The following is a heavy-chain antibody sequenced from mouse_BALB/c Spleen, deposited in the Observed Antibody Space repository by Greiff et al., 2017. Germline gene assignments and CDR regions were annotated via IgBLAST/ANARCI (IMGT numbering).Heavy chain of an antibody. J-gene: IGHJ3*01. CDR2: ISSGGSYT. D-gene: IGHD2-3*01. CDR1: GFTFSSYA. V-gene: IGHV5-9-4*01. Sequence: EVQRVESGGGLVKPGGSLKLSCAASGFTFSSYAMSWVRQSPEKRLEWVAEISSGGSYTYYPDTVTGRFTISRDNAKNTLYLEMSSLRSEDTAMYYCASVYDGYGGAWFAYWGQGTLVTVSA. CDR3: ASVYDGYGGAWFAY.